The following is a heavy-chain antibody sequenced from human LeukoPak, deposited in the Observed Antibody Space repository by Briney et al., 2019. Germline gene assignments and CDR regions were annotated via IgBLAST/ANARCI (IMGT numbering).Heavy chain of an antibody. CDR2: IYYSGST. CDR1: GGSISSFY. V-gene: IGHV4-59*12. CDR3: ARDFDIVVVVAGAFDI. Sequence: SETLSLTCTVSGGSISSFYWSWIRQPPGKGLEWIGSIYYSGSTYYNPSLKSRVTISVDTSKNQFSLKLSSVTAADTAVYYCARDFDIVVVVAGAFDIWGQGTMVTVSS. J-gene: IGHJ3*02. D-gene: IGHD2-15*01.